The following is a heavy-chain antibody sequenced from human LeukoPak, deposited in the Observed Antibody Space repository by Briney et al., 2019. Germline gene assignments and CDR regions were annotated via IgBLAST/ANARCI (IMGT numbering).Heavy chain of an antibody. D-gene: IGHD4-17*01. V-gene: IGHV4-38-2*02. CDR3: ARLLRSDAFDI. Sequence: PSETLSLTCTVSGYSISSGYYWGWIRQPPGKGLEWIGSIYHSGSTYYNPSLKSRVTISVDTSKNQFSLKLSSVTAADTAVYYCARLLRSDAFDIWGQGTMVTVSS. CDR1: GYSISSGYY. J-gene: IGHJ3*02. CDR2: IYHSGST.